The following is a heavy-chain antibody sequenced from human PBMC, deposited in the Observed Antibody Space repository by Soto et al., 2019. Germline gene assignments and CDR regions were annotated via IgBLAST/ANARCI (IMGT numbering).Heavy chain of an antibody. CDR1: GFTFDDYA. V-gene: IGHV3-9*01. CDR3: AKDIHYQLLSFDY. Sequence: GGSLRLSCAASGFTFDDYAMHWVRQAPGKGLEWVSGISWNSGSIGYADSVKGRFTISRDNAKNSLYLQMNSLRAEDTALYYCAKDIHYQLLSFDYWGQGTLVTVSS. J-gene: IGHJ4*02. D-gene: IGHD2-2*01. CDR2: ISWNSGSI.